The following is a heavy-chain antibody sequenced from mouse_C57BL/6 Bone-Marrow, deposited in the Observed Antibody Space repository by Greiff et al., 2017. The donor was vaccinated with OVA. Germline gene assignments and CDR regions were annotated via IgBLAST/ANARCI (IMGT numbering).Heavy chain of an antibody. V-gene: IGHV5-12*01. CDR2: ISNGGGST. CDR3: ARHNGP. Sequence: EVKLVESGGGLVQPGGSLKLSCAASGFTFSDYYMYWVRQTPEKRLEWVAYISNGGGSTYYPDTVKGRFTISRDNAKNTLYLQMGRLKSEDTAMYYCARHNGPWGQGTSVTVSS. J-gene: IGHJ4*01. CDR1: GFTFSDYY.